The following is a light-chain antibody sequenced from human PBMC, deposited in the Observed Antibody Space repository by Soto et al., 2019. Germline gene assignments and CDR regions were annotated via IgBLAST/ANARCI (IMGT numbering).Light chain of an antibody. CDR3: QQFFRIPLT. J-gene: IGKJ4*01. CDR1: QSVLDTSNKANY. Sequence: ENVMTQSPASLSLSLGERATFNCKSSQSVLDTSNKANYLAWYQQKPGQSPKLLIYWGSTRQSGVPDRFSGTGSGTDFTLTIASLQAEDVAVYYCQQFFRIPLTFGGGTKVDIK. CDR2: WGS. V-gene: IGKV4-1*01.